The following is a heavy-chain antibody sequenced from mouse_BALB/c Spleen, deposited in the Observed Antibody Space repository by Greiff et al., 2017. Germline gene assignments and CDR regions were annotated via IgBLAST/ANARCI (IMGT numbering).Heavy chain of an antibody. V-gene: IGHV5-4*02. CDR1: GFTFSDYY. CDR3: ARPLYGSSDYYAMDY. J-gene: IGHJ4*01. CDR2: ISDGGSYT. D-gene: IGHD1-1*01. Sequence: EVKLVESGGGLVKPGGSLKFSCAASGFTFSDYYMYWVRQTPEKRLEWVATISDGGSYTYYPDSVKGRFTISRDNAKNNLYLQMSSLKSEDTAMYSCARPLYGSSDYYAMDYWGQGTSVTVSA.